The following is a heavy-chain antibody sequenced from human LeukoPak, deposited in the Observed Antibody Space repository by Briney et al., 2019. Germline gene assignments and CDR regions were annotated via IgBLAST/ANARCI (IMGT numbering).Heavy chain of an antibody. CDR3: ARRPVGATSDAFDI. J-gene: IGHJ3*02. V-gene: IGHV5-51*01. CDR1: GYSFTSYW. Sequence: PGGSLRLSCKGSGYSFTSYWIGWVRQMPGKGLEWMGIIYPGDSDTRYSPSFQGQVTISADKSISTAYLQWSSLKASDTAMHYCARRPVGATSDAFDIWGQGTMVTVSS. D-gene: IGHD1-26*01. CDR2: IYPGDSDT.